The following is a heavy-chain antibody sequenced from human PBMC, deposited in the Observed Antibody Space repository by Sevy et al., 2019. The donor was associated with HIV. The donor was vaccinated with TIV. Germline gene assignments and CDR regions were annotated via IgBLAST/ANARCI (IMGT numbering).Heavy chain of an antibody. CDR2: IYYNGHT. J-gene: IGHJ6*02. CDR3: AREGGGYDYDYGMDV. D-gene: IGHD5-12*01. V-gene: IGHV4-39*02. CDR1: GGTIVSSGHY. Sequence: SETLSLTCSVSGGTIVSSGHYWGWIRQTPGKGLEWIGSIYYNGHTYYNPSLNSRLTISIDTSKNQFSLNLSSVTAADTAIYFCAREGGGYDYDYGMDVWGQGTTVTVSS.